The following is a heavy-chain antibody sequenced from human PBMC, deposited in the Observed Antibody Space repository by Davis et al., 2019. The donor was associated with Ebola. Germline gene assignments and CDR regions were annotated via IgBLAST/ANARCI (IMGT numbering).Heavy chain of an antibody. J-gene: IGHJ6*03. D-gene: IGHD3-22*01. CDR3: ARDLRYDSSGYDYYFYMDV. CDR2: IHYSGST. CDR1: GGSISRGGSY. Sequence: PSETLSLTCTVSGGSISRGGSYWTWIRQHPGKGLEWIGYIHYSGSTYYKPSLKSRVTISLDTSKNQFSPNLYSVTAADTAVYYCARDLRYDSSGYDYYFYMDVWGKGTTVTVSS. V-gene: IGHV4-31*03.